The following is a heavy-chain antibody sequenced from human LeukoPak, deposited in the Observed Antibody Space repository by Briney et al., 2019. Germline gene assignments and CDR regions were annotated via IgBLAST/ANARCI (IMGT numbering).Heavy chain of an antibody. D-gene: IGHD2-8*01. CDR2: IIPIFGTA. CDR3: ARAGPLGYCTNGVCPRSNKPFDY. V-gene: IGHV1-69*05. CDR1: GGTFSSYA. Sequence: SVKVSCKAPGGTFSSYAISWVRQAPGQGLEWMGRIIPIFGTANYAQKLQGRVTITTDESTSTAYMELSSLRSEDTAVYYCARAGPLGYCTNGVCPRSNKPFDYWGQGTLVTVSS. J-gene: IGHJ4*02.